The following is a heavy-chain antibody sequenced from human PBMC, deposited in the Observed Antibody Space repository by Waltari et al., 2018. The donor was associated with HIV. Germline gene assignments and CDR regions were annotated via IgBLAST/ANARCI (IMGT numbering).Heavy chain of an antibody. CDR1: GFNITKSY. Sequence: EEPLQESGGALIHPGGSLRLACVGSGFNITKSYRSWVLQAAGRGLEWVSTLYRGGATYYADSVKGRFIISRDNSNSMLYLQMNSLRVDDTAVYYCAREVSVTTFLNAFEYWGHGTLVTVSS. J-gene: IGHJ4*03. CDR3: AREVSVTTFLNAFEY. V-gene: IGHV3-66*03. CDR2: LYRGGAT. D-gene: IGHD4-17*01.